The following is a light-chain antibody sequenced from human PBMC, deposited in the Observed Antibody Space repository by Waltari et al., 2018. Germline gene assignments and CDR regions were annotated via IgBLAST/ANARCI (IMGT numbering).Light chain of an antibody. CDR2: DAS. CDR1: QSIGSY. Sequence: EIVLTQSPATLSLSPGERATLSCRASQSIGSYLAWYQQKPVLAPRLLIYDASNRATGIPARFSGSGSGTDCTLTISSLEPEDFAVYYCQHRSNWPPSFGQGTKVEIE. V-gene: IGKV3-11*01. CDR3: QHRSNWPPS. J-gene: IGKJ2*01.